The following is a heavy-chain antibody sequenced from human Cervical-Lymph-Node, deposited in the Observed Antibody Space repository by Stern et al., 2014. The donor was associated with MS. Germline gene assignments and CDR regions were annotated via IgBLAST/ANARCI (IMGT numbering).Heavy chain of an antibody. J-gene: IGHJ6*02. Sequence: EMQLVESGGGLVQPGGSLRLSCAASGFTFSSYWLHWVRQAPGKGLVWVSRIKGDGSITNYADSAKGRFTISRDNAKNTLYLEMNSLRVEDTAVYYCTRMPTDSSGWYVCGMDVWGQGTTVTVSS. CDR1: GFTFSSYW. D-gene: IGHD6-19*01. CDR3: TRMPTDSSGWYVCGMDV. CDR2: IKGDGSIT. V-gene: IGHV3-74*02.